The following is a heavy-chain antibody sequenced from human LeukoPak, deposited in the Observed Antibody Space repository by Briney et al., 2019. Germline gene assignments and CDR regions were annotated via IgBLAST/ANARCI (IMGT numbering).Heavy chain of an antibody. CDR2: INSDGSST. Sequence: GGSLRLSCAASGFTFSSYWMHWVRQAPGKGLVWVSRINSDGSSTSYADSVKGRFTISRDNAKNTLYLQMSSLRSEDTAVYYCARDPSHSSEDWFDPWGQGTLVTVSS. CDR3: ARDPSHSSEDWFDP. D-gene: IGHD3-22*01. J-gene: IGHJ5*02. V-gene: IGHV3-74*01. CDR1: GFTFSSYW.